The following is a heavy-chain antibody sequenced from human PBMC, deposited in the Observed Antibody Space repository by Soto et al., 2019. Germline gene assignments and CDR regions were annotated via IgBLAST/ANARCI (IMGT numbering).Heavy chain of an antibody. Sequence: QVQLQQWGAGLLKPSETLSLTCAVYGGSFSGDYWSWIRQSPGKGLGWIGEINDSGGTDYNPSLKSRVTISVDTSKNQFSLQLYSVTAADTAVYYFAKYFYDTPGFDIWGQGTMVTVSS. CDR1: GGSFSGDY. D-gene: IGHD3-22*01. CDR3: AKYFYDTPGFDI. CDR2: INDSGGT. J-gene: IGHJ3*02. V-gene: IGHV4-34*01.